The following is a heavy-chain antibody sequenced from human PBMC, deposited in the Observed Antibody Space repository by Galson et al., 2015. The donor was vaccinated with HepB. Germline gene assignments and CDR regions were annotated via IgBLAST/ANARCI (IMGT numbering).Heavy chain of an antibody. Sequence: SLRLSCAASGFTFSSYAMHWVRQAPGKGLEWVAVISYDGSNKYYADSVKGRFTISRDNSKNTLYLQMNSLRAEDTAVYYCARVGDHNYDFWSGYYNFYYYGMDVWGQGTTVTVSS. CDR3: ARVGDHNYDFWSGYYNFYYYGMDV. CDR1: GFTFSSYA. CDR2: ISYDGSNK. D-gene: IGHD3-3*01. V-gene: IGHV3-30-3*01. J-gene: IGHJ6*02.